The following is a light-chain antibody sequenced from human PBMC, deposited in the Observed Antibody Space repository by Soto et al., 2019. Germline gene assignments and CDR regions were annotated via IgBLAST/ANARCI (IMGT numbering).Light chain of an antibody. CDR3: NSYAGTSYV. J-gene: IGLJ1*01. Sequence: QSVLAQPASVSGTPGQSITISCTGTSGDVGAYNYVSWYQQYPGKAPKLIIYDVSNRPSGVSCRFSGSKSGYTASLTISELQAEDEADYYCNSYAGTSYVFGTGTKVTVL. CDR2: DVS. CDR1: SGDVGAYNY. V-gene: IGLV2-14*01.